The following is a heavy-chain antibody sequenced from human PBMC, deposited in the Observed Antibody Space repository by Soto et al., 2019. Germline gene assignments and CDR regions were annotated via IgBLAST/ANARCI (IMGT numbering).Heavy chain of an antibody. Sequence: SETLSLTCTVSGGSISSSSYYWGWIRQPPGKGLEWIGSIFYSGSTYHNPSLKSRDTVFVDTSKNQFSLKLSSVTAADTAVYYCVRQNFWSGYYYGMDVWGQGTTVTVSS. CDR1: GGSISSSSYY. CDR3: VRQNFWSGYYYGMDV. CDR2: IFYSGST. D-gene: IGHD3-3*01. V-gene: IGHV4-39*01. J-gene: IGHJ6*02.